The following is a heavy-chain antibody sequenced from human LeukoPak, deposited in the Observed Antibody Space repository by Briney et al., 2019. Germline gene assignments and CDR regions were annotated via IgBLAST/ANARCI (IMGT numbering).Heavy chain of an antibody. Sequence: GGSLRLSCAASGFTFSSYWMSWVRQAPGKGLEWVANINKDGGEKYYVDSVKGRFTISRDNAKNSLYLQMNSLRADDTAVYYCVKDSPPRYSGSPPAYWGQGTLVTVST. J-gene: IGHJ4*02. V-gene: IGHV3-7*03. CDR2: INKDGGEK. CDR3: VKDSPPRYSGSPPAY. CDR1: GFTFSSYW. D-gene: IGHD1-26*01.